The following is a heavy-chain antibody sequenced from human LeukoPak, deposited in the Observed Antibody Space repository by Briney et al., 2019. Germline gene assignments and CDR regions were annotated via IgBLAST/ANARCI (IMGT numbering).Heavy chain of an antibody. CDR1: GFTFSSYS. D-gene: IGHD6-13*01. J-gene: IGHJ4*02. CDR3: ARGIAAARDY. V-gene: IGHV3-21*01. CDR2: ISSSSSYI. Sequence: GGSLRLSCAASGFTFSSYSMNWVRQAPGKGLEWVSSISSSSSYIYYADSVKGRFTISRDNAKNSLYLQMNGLRAEDTAVYYCARGIAAARDYWGQGTLVTVSS.